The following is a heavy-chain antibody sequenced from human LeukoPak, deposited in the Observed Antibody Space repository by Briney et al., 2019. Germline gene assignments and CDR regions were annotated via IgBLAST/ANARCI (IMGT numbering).Heavy chain of an antibody. CDR2: ISHTGSA. J-gene: IGHJ4*02. CDR3: ARGRKYTSGYRVTELGSGYSDY. V-gene: IGHV4-38-2*02. Sequence: SETLSLTCTVSGSSINIAYYWAWIRPPPAKGLEWIGSISHTGSASYSASLKSRVTMSIDKSKNKFFLRVNSVSAEDTAVYYCARGRKYTSGYRVTELGSGYSDYWGQGTLVTVSS. CDR1: GSSINIAYY. D-gene: IGHD5-18*01.